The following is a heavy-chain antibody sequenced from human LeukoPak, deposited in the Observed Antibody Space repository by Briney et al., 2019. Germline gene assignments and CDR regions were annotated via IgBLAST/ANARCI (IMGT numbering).Heavy chain of an antibody. CDR3: ASARGYSYGYFDY. CDR1: GGSFSGHY. V-gene: IGHV4-34*01. J-gene: IGHJ4*02. D-gene: IGHD5-18*01. CDR2: INHSGST. Sequence: SETLSLTCAVYGGSFSGHYWSWIRQPPGKGLEWIGEINHSGSTNYNPSLKSRATISVDTSKNQFSLKLSSVTAADTAVYYCASARGYSYGYFDYWGQGTLVTVSS.